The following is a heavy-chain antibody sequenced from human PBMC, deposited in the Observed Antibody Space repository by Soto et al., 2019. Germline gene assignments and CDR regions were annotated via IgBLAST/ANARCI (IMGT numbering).Heavy chain of an antibody. V-gene: IGHV3-53*04. Sequence: PGGSLRLSCAASGFTVSSNYMSWVRQAPGKGLEWVSVIYSGGSTYYADSVKGRFTISRHNSKNTLYLQMNSLRAEDTAVYYCGRDQPVDPTTLYFYYYYMDVWGKGTTVTVSS. CDR2: IYSGGST. J-gene: IGHJ6*03. CDR1: GFTVSSNY. D-gene: IGHD3-3*01. CDR3: GRDQPVDPTTLYFYYYYMDV.